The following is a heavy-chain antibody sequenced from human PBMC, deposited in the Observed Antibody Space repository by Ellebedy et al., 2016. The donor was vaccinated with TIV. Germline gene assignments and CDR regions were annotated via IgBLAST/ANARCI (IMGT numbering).Heavy chain of an antibody. CDR1: GFTFSSYW. D-gene: IGHD1-26*01. J-gene: IGHJ4*02. Sequence: GESLKISCAASGFTFSSYWMHWVRQDPGKVLVWVSRISGDGGSTSYADSVEGRFTISRDNAKNTLYLQMNSLRDDDTAIYYCVRDGVGAPPFDYWGQGTLVTVSS. CDR3: VRDGVGAPPFDY. CDR2: ISGDGGST. V-gene: IGHV3-74*01.